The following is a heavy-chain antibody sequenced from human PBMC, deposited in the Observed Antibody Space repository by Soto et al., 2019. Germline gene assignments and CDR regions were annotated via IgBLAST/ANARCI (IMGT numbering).Heavy chain of an antibody. V-gene: IGHV5-51*01. CDR3: ARQLSHICDS. Sequence: GESLKISCKGVGYKFGSAWIGWVRQMPGKGLEWMGIIKPGTSDVRYSPSCRGHVTISADEAVSTAYLQWSSLKASDTAMYYCARQLSHICDSWGQGTLVTVSS. CDR1: GYKFGSAW. J-gene: IGHJ4*02. D-gene: IGHD3-3*02. CDR2: IKPGTSDV.